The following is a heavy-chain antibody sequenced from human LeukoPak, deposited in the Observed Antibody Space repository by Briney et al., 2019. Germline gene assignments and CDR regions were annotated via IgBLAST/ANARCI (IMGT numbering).Heavy chain of an antibody. CDR1: GYTLTELS. CDR2: FDPEDGET. J-gene: IGHJ4*02. D-gene: IGHD3-3*01. CDR3: ARALVTIWSGYLNN. V-gene: IGHV1-24*01. Sequence: GASVKVSCKVSGYTLTELSMHWVRQAPGKGLEWMGGFDPEDGETIYAQKFQGRVTITADKSTSTAYMELSSLRSEDTAVYYCARALVTIWSGYLNNWGQGTLVTVSS.